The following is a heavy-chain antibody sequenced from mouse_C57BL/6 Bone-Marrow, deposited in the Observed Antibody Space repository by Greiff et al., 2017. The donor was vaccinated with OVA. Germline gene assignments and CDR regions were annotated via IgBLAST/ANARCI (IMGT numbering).Heavy chain of an antibody. CDR3: AKNDIYYYGSSYGFAY. Sequence: VKLVESGPGLVQPSQSLSITCTVSGFSLTSYGVHWVRQSPGKGLEWLGVIWRGGSTDYNAAFMSRLSITEDNSKSQVFFRMNSLQADDTAIYYCAKNDIYYYGSSYGFAYWGQGTLVTVSA. J-gene: IGHJ3*01. CDR1: GFSLTSYG. D-gene: IGHD1-1*01. V-gene: IGHV2-5*01. CDR2: IWRGGST.